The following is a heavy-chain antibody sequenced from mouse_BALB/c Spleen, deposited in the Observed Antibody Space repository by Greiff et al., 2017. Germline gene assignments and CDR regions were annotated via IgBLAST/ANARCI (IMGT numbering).Heavy chain of an antibody. V-gene: IGHV5-17*02. D-gene: IGHD2-4*01. CDR1: GFTFSSFG. J-gene: IGHJ3*01. Sequence: EVKLVESGGGLVQPGGSRKLSCAASGFTFSSFGMHWVRQAPEKGLEWVAYISSGSSTIYYADTVKGRFTISRDNPKNTLFLQMTSLRSEDTAMYYCARGGYDYDGFAYWGQGTLVTVSA. CDR3: ARGGYDYDGFAY. CDR2: ISSGSSTI.